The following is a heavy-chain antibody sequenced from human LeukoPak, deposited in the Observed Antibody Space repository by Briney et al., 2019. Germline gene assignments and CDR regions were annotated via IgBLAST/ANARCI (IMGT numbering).Heavy chain of an antibody. J-gene: IGHJ3*02. V-gene: IGHV3-7*01. Sequence: GGSVRLSCAASGFTFSNYWLNWVRQAPGKGLEWVAYMKQDGGEKSYVDSVKGRFTISRDNAKNSLHLQMNSLRAEETAVYYCARDTDGSASHGFDALDIWGQGTVVTVSS. CDR2: MKQDGGEK. CDR1: GFTFSNYW. D-gene: IGHD3-10*01. CDR3: ARDTDGSASHGFDALDI.